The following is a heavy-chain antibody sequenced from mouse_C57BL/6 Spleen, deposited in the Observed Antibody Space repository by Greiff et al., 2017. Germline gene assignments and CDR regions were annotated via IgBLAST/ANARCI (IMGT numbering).Heavy chain of an antibody. V-gene: IGHV1-42*01. CDR2: INPSTGDT. CDR3: ARYEYAGSWFAD. J-gene: IGHJ3*01. CDR1: GYSFTSYW. D-gene: IGHD2-4*01. Sequence: VQLKQSGAELAKPGASVKMSCKASGYSFTSYWMSWVKQRTGKSLEWIGEINPSTGDTTYNQKFKGKATLTVDKSSSTAYMQLQSLTSEDSAVYFCARYEYAGSWFADWGQGTLVTVSA.